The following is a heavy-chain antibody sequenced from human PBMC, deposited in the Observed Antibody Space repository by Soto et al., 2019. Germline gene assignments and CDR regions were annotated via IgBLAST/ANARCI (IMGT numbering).Heavy chain of an antibody. CDR2: IYYSGST. Sequence: SETLSLTCTVSGGSISSRGYYWGWIRQPPGKGLEWIGTIYYSGSTYYNPSLKSRVTISVDTSKNQFSLKLSSVTAADTAVYYCARGSDYYDSSGYFYFDYWGQGTLVTVSS. V-gene: IGHV4-39*07. J-gene: IGHJ4*02. CDR1: GGSISSRGYY. D-gene: IGHD3-22*01. CDR3: ARGSDYYDSSGYFYFDY.